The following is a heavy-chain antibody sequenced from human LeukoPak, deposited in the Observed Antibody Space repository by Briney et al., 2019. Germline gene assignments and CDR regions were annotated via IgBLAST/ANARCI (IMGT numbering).Heavy chain of an antibody. CDR1: GYTFTSYG. CDR3: ARYDFWSGEDAYYGMDV. V-gene: IGHV1-18*01. CDR2: ISAYNGNT. D-gene: IGHD3-3*01. J-gene: IGHJ6*02. Sequence: GASVKVSCKASGYTFTSYGISWVGQAPGQGLEWMGWISAYNGNTNYAQKLQGRVTMTTDTSTSTAYMELRSLRSDDTAVYYCARYDFWSGEDAYYGMDVWGQGTTVTVSS.